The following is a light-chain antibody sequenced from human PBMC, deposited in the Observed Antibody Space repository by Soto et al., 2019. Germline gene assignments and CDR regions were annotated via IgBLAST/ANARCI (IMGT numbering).Light chain of an antibody. CDR2: GAS. CDR3: QQYGSTPFT. J-gene: IGKJ3*01. V-gene: IGKV3-20*01. Sequence: EIVVTQSPGTLSLSPGERATLSCRASQSVSSNYLAWYQQKPGQAPRLLIYGASSRASDIPDRVSGSGSGTDFTLIISRLEPEDFATYDCQQYGSTPFTFGPGPKVDGK. CDR1: QSVSSNY.